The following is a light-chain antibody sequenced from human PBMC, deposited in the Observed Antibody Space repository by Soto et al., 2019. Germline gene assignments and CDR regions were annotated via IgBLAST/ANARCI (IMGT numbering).Light chain of an antibody. CDR1: QSVSSSY. J-gene: IGKJ3*01. Sequence: ENVLTQSPGTLSLSPGERATLSCRASQSVSSSYLAWYQQKPGQAPRLLIYGASSRATGIPDKFSGSGSGTDFTLTISRLEPEDFAVYYCQQYGSLFTFGPGTKVDIK. CDR2: GAS. CDR3: QQYGSLFT. V-gene: IGKV3-20*01.